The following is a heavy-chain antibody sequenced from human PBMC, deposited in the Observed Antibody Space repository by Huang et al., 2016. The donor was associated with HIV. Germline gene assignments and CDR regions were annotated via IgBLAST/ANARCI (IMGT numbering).Heavy chain of an antibody. CDR2: INHAGGT. V-gene: IGHV4-34*02. J-gene: IGHJ5*01. CDR1: GGSFSGYF. D-gene: IGHD3-16*01. CDR3: AREIMISFGGPFDS. Sequence: QVQLEQWGAGLLKPSETLSLTCAVYGGSFSGYFWNWIRQSPGKGLEGIGQINHAGGTDYNPSLKSRATISVDTSKNQFSLKLTSVTAADTAIYYCAREIMISFGGPFDSWGHGNLVTVSS.